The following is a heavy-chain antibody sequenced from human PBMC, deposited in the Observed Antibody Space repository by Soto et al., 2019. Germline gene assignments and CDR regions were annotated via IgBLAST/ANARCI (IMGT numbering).Heavy chain of an antibody. Sequence: QAGGSLRLSCAASGFTFSSYWMSWVRQAPGKGLEWVANIKQDGSEKHYVDSVKGRFTISRDNAKNSLYLQMNSLRAEDTAVYYCAREPNTAMAINWLDPWGQGTLVTVSS. CDR3: AREPNTAMAINWLDP. CDR2: IKQDGSEK. V-gene: IGHV3-7*03. CDR1: GFTFSSYW. D-gene: IGHD5-18*01. J-gene: IGHJ5*02.